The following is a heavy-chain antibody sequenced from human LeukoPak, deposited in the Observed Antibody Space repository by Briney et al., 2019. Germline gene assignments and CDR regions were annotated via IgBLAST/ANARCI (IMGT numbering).Heavy chain of an antibody. D-gene: IGHD3-9*01. CDR1: GFPFSSYE. J-gene: IGHJ4*02. CDR3: ARGTIFSPYYFDY. Sequence: GALILSCAASGFPFSSYEMNWVRQAPGKGLEWVSYISSSGSTIYYADSVKGRFTISRDNAKNSLYLQMNSLRAEDTAVYYCARGTIFSPYYFDYWGQGTLVTVSS. CDR2: ISSSGSTI. V-gene: IGHV3-48*03.